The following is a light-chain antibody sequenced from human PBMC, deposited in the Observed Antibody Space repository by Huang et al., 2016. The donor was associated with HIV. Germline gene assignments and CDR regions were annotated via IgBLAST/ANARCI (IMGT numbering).Light chain of an antibody. CDR1: QSIGTY. V-gene: IGKV1-39*01. Sequence: DIQMTQSPSSLSASVGYRVTITCRASQSIGTYLNWYQLKPGKAPKVLMYGASSLQTGVPSRFSGSGSGTDFTLTIRSLQPEDFATYYCQQSYSTPWTFGQGTKVEIK. CDR2: GAS. J-gene: IGKJ1*01. CDR3: QQSYSTPWT.